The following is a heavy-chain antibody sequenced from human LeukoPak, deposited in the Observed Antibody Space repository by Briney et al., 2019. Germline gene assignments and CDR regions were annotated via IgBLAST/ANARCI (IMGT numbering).Heavy chain of an antibody. D-gene: IGHD3-22*01. V-gene: IGHV4-30-4*08. J-gene: IGHJ5*02. Sequence: SQTLTLTCTVSGGSISSGDYYWSWIRQPPGKGLEWIGYIYYSGSTYYNPSLKSRVTISVDTSKNQFSLKLSSVTAVDTAVYYCARAYYYDSSGYYTNWFDPWGQGTLVTVSS. CDR1: GGSISSGDYY. CDR2: IYYSGST. CDR3: ARAYYYDSSGYYTNWFDP.